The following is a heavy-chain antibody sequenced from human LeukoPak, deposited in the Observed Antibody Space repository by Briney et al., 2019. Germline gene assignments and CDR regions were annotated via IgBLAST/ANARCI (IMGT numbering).Heavy chain of an antibody. J-gene: IGHJ4*02. CDR3: ANLARPLDY. Sequence: GLEWVAFIRYDGSNEYVDSVKGRFTIFRDNSKNTLYLQMDSLKPEDTAVYYCANLARPLDYWGQGALVTVSS. CDR2: IRYDGSNE. V-gene: IGHV3-30*02. D-gene: IGHD6-6*01.